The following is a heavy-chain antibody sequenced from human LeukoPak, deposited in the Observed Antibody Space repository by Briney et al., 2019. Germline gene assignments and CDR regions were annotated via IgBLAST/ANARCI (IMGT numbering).Heavy chain of an antibody. V-gene: IGHV3-73*01. J-gene: IGHJ6*03. CDR2: IRSKANSYAT. CDR1: GFTFSGSA. Sequence: GGSLRLSCAASGFTFSGSAMHWVRQASGKGLEWVGRIRSKANSYATAYAASVKGRFTISRDISKNTLYLQMNSLRAEDTAVYYCARVLSGRGSLYDYYYYMDVWGKGTTVTISS. D-gene: IGHD2-8*01. CDR3: ARVLSGRGSLYDYYYYMDV.